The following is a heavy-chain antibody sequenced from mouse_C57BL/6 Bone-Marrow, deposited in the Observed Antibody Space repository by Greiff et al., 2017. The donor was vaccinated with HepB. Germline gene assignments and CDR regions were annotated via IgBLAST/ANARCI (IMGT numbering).Heavy chain of an antibody. Sequence: QVQLQQPGAELVKPGASVKMSCKASGYTFTSYWITWVKQRPGQGLEWIGDIYPGSGSTNYNEKFKSQATLTVDTSSSTAYMQLRSLTSEDSAVYDGAREEGYYGSRDYWGQGTTRTVSS. CDR1: GYTFTSYW. V-gene: IGHV1-55*01. CDR2: IYPGSGST. D-gene: IGHD1-1*01. CDR3: AREEGYYGSRDY. J-gene: IGHJ2*01.